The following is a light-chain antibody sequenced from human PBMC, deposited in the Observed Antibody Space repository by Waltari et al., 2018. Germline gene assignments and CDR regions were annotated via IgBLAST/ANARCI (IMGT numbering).Light chain of an antibody. CDR2: GNR. Sequence: QSVLTQPPSVSGAPGPGVPIRCTGSSPNIGTGYDVHWYQQLPGTAPKLLICGNRKRPGRVPDRFSGSKSGPSASLAITGVQAEDEADYYGPTYDSSVSGSRVFGGGTKLTVL. CDR1: SPNIGTGYD. J-gene: IGLJ3*02. V-gene: IGLV1-40*01. CDR3: PTYDSSVSGSRV.